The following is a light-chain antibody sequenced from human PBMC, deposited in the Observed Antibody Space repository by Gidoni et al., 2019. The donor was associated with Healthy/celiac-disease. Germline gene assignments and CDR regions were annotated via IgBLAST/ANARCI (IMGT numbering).Light chain of an antibody. CDR3: QQLNSYPRT. CDR2: AAS. Sequence: IQLTQSPSSLSASVGDRVTITCRASQGISSYLAWYQQKPGKAPKLLIYAASTLQSGVPSWFSGSVSGTDFTLTIISLQPADFATYYCQQLNSYPRTFGQGTKVDIK. V-gene: IGKV1-9*01. J-gene: IGKJ1*01. CDR1: QGISSY.